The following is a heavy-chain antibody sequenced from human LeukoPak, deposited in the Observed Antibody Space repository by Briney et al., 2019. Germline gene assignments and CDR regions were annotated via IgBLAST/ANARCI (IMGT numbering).Heavy chain of an antibody. J-gene: IGHJ1*01. CDR2: IYYSGST. CDR1: GGSISSSSYY. D-gene: IGHD3-22*01. V-gene: IGHV4-39*07. CDR3: FSSMIPPYYDGKGGYFQH. Sequence: KPSETLSLTCTVSGGSISSSSYYWGWIRQPPGKGLEWIGSIYYSGSTYYNPSLKSRVTISVDTSKNQFSLKLSSVTAADTAVYYCFSSMIPPYYDGKGGYFQHWGQGTLVTVSS.